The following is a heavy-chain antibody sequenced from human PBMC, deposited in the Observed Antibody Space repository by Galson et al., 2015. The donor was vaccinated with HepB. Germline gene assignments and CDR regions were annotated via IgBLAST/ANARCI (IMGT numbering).Heavy chain of an antibody. CDR1: GYTFTSYW. Sequence: QSGAEVTKPGESLRISCRGSGYTFTSYWISWERQMPGKGLEWMGRIDPSDSYTNYSPSFQGHVTISADKSTATAYLQWSSLKAADTGMHFCARRFYSSGWYDYWGQGTLLTVSS. CDR2: IDPSDSYT. J-gene: IGHJ4*02. D-gene: IGHD6-13*01. V-gene: IGHV5-10-1*01. CDR3: ARRFYSSGWYDY.